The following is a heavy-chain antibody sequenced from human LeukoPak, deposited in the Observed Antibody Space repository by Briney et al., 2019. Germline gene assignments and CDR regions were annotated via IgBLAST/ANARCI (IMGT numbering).Heavy chain of an antibody. J-gene: IGHJ5*02. D-gene: IGHD4-11*01. CDR3: ARKQSATAWFDP. V-gene: IGHV1-2*02. CDR1: GYTFAAYY. Sequence: ASVKVSCKASGYTFAAYYIHWVRQAPGQGLEWMGWINPSSGGTNYAQKFQGKFIMTMDTSISTAFLEMSRLTSDDTAVYFCARKQSATAWFDPWGQGTLVTVSS. CDR2: INPSSGGT.